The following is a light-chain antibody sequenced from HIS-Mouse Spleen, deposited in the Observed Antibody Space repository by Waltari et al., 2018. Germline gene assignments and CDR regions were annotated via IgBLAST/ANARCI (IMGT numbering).Light chain of an antibody. V-gene: IGLV2-14*03. Sequence: QSALTQPASVSGSPGQSITISCTGTSSDVGGYNYVPWYQQHPGKAPKLMIYDVSNRPSGVSNRFSGSKSGITASLTISGLQAEDEADYYCSSYTSSSTRVFGGGTKLTVL. J-gene: IGLJ3*02. CDR3: SSYTSSSTRV. CDR2: DVS. CDR1: SSDVGGYNY.